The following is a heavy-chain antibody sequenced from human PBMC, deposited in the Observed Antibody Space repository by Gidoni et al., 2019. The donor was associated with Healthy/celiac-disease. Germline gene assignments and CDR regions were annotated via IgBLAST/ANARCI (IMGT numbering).Heavy chain of an antibody. D-gene: IGHD3-22*01. J-gene: IGHJ4*02. CDR3: ARQVYDSSGYEPYYFDY. Sequence: QLQLQESCPGLVKPSETLSLPCTVSGGPISSSSYYWGWIRQPPGKGLEWIGSIYYSGSTYYNPSLKSRVTIAVDTSKNQFSLKLSSVTAADTAVYYCARQVYDSSGYEPYYFDYWGQGTLVTVSS. V-gene: IGHV4-39*01. CDR1: GGPISSSSYY. CDR2: IYYSGST.